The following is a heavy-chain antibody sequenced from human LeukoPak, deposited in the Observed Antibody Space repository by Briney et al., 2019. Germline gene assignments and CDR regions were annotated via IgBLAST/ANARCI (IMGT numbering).Heavy chain of an antibody. J-gene: IGHJ1*01. V-gene: IGHV3-30-3*01. CDR3: AREPSPVVTRYFQH. CDR1: GFTFSSYA. CDR2: ISHDGSSK. D-gene: IGHD4-23*01. Sequence: GGSLRLSCAASGFTFSSYAMHWVRQAPGKGLEWVAVISHDGSSKYYADSVKGRFTISRDNSKNTLYLQMNSLRAEDTAVYYCAREPSPVVTRYFQHWGQGTLVTVSS.